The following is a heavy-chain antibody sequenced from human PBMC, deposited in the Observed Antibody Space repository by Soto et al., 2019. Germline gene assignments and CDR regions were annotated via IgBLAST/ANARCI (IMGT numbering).Heavy chain of an antibody. V-gene: IGHV4-31*03. J-gene: IGHJ4*02. Sequence: PSETLSLTCTVSGGSISSGGYYWSWIRQHPGKGLEWIGYIYYSGSTYYNPSLKSRVTISVDTSKNQFSLKLSSVTAADTAVYYCARGFNSGWLTDYWGQGTLVTVSS. CDR3: ARGFNSGWLTDY. CDR2: IYYSGST. D-gene: IGHD6-19*01. CDR1: GGSISSGGYY.